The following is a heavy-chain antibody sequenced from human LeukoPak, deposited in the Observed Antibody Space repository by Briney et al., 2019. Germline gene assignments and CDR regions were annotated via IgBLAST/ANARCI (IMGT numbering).Heavy chain of an antibody. J-gene: IGHJ5*02. CDR1: GGSISSYY. D-gene: IGHD1-26*01. CDR3: ARLTSKSGRGGFDP. V-gene: IGHV4-59*01. CDR2: IYYTGST. Sequence: SETLSLTCTVSGGSISSYYWSWIRQPPGKGLEWIGYIYYTGSTNYNPSLKSRVTISVDTSENQFSLKLSSVTAADTAVYYCARLTSKSGRGGFDPWGQGTLVTVSS.